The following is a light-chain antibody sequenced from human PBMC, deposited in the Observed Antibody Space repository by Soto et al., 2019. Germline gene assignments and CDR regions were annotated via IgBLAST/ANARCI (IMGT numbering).Light chain of an antibody. CDR3: QKYNNAPLT. V-gene: IGKV1-27*01. CDR1: QGIAPY. J-gene: IGKJ4*01. CDR2: ATS. Sequence: DVPMTQSPSSLSAFVGDRVNITCRASQGIAPYLAWFQQKPGKVPKLLIYATSTLKSGVPSRFSGSGSGTDFTLTISSLQPEDVATYYCQKYNNAPLTFGGGTKVEIK.